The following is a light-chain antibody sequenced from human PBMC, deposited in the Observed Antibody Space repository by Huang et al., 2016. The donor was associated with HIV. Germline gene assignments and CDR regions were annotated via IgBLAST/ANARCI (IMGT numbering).Light chain of an antibody. J-gene: IGKJ2*01. CDR2: DAA. V-gene: IGKV1-33*01. Sequence: DIQMTQSPSSLSASVGDRVTITEQESQDISKYLSWYQHKPGGAPKPLIFDAASLETGVPSRFSGSGSGTYFTLTIASLQPEDVATYYCQHYDDPYTFGQGTKLEIK. CDR3: QHYDDPYT. CDR1: QDISKY.